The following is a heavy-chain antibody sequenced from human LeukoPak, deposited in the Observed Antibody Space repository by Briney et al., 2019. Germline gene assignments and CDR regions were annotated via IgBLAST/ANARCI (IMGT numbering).Heavy chain of an antibody. Sequence: GGSLRLSCAVSGCTFGSYAMHWVRQAPGKGLEWVAIISYDGSNEYYADSVKGRFTISRDNSKNTLYLHMNSLTAEDTPVDYCARYYSGSSGRWFVPGGQGTLVTVSS. CDR1: GCTFGSYA. D-gene: IGHD1-26*01. CDR2: ISYDGSNE. J-gene: IGHJ5*02. V-gene: IGHV3-30-3*01. CDR3: ARYYSGSSGRWFVP.